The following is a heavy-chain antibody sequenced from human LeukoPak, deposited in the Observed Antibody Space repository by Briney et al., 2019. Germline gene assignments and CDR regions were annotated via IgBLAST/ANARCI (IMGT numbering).Heavy chain of an antibody. CDR1: GFIFSSYA. CDR2: ISGSGGST. Sequence: GGSLRLSCAASGFIFSSYAMSWVRQAPGKGLEWVSGISGSGGSTYYSDSVKGRFTISRDNPKNTLFLQMNSLRAEDTAVYYCAKDQGPYSGYDSFFDFWGQGTLVTVSS. V-gene: IGHV3-23*01. CDR3: AKDQGPYSGYDSFFDF. J-gene: IGHJ4*02. D-gene: IGHD5-12*01.